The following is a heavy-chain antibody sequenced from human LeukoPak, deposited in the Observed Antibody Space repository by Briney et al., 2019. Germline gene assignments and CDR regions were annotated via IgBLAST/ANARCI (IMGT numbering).Heavy chain of an antibody. V-gene: IGHV3-74*01. CDR3: TRGADMSTDY. CDR1: GFTFSSYW. Sequence: GGSLRLSCVASGFTFSSYWMHWVRQAPGKGLVWVSRINSDGSSTTYADSVKGRFTISRDTAKNTLYLQMNSLRAENTAVYYCTRGADMSTDYWGQGTLVTVSS. J-gene: IGHJ4*02. D-gene: IGHD5-24*01. CDR2: INSDGSST.